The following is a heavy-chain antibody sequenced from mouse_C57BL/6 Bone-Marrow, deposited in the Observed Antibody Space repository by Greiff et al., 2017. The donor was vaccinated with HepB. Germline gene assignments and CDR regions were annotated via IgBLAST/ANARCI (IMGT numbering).Heavy chain of an antibody. CDR1: GFTFSSYG. V-gene: IGHV5-6*01. CDR2: ISSGGSYT. J-gene: IGHJ4*01. Sequence: EVHLVESGGDLVKPGGSLKLSCAASGFTFSSYGISWVRQTPDKRLEWVATISSGGSYTYYPDSVKGRFTISRDNAKNTLYLQMSSLKSEDTAMYYCASLYYGNPLFLGDYWGQGTSVTVSS. D-gene: IGHD2-1*01. CDR3: ASLYYGNPLFLGDY.